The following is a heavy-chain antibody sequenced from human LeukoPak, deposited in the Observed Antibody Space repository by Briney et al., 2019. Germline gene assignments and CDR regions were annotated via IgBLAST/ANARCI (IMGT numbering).Heavy chain of an antibody. D-gene: IGHD5-18*01. Sequence: SETLSLTCAVYGGSFSGYYWSWIRQPPGKGLEWIGEINHSGTTNYNSSLKSRVTVSVDTSKNQFSLKLSSVTAADKAVYYCASVRTWIQLEYYFDYWGQGTLVTVSS. CDR2: INHSGTT. CDR3: ASVRTWIQLEYYFDY. CDR1: GGSFSGYY. J-gene: IGHJ4*02. V-gene: IGHV4-34*01.